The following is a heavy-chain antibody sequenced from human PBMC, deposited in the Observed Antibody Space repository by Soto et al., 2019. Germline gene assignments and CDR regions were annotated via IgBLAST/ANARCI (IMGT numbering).Heavy chain of an antibody. D-gene: IGHD2-15*01. V-gene: IGHV3-23*01. CDR2: ICGSGGST. Sequence: PGGSLRLSCAASEFTFNNYAMTWVRQAPGKGLELVSGICGSGGSTYYADSVKGRFTISRDNSKNTLYLQMNSLRAEDTAVYYCAKIRMPTYYFDYWGQGTLVTVSS. J-gene: IGHJ4*02. CDR3: AKIRMPTYYFDY. CDR1: EFTFNNYA.